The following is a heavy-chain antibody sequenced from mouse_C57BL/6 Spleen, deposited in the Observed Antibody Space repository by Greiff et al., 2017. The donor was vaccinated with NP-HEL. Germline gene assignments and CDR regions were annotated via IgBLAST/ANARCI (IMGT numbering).Heavy chain of an antibody. V-gene: IGHV1-52*01. CDR1: GYTFTSYW. D-gene: IGHD1-1*01. CDR3: ARVRGYGKEAMDY. CDR2: IDPSDSET. Sequence: QVQLQQPGAELVRPGSSVKLSCKASGYTFTSYWMHWVKQRPIQGLEWIGNIDPSDSETHYNQKFKDKATLTVDKSSSTAYMQLSSLTSEDSAVYDCARVRGYGKEAMDYWGQGTPVTVSA. J-gene: IGHJ4*01.